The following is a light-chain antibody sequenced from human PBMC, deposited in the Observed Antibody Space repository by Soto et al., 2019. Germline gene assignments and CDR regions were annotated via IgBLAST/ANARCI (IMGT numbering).Light chain of an antibody. CDR3: AAWDDSLRGVE. J-gene: IGLJ2*01. Sequence: QSALTQPASVSGSPGQSITISCTGTNSNIGKNYVFWYQQVPGTAPKLLIYRNNQRPSGVPDRFSGSKSDTSASLAISGLRSEDEADYYCAAWDDSLRGVEFGGGTKLTVL. V-gene: IGLV1-47*01. CDR2: RNN. CDR1: NSNIGKNY.